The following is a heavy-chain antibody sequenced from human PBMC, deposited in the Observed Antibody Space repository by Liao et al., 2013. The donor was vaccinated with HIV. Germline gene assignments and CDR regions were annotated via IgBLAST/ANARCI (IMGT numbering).Heavy chain of an antibody. CDR1: GGSTSSGDYY. CDR2: IFYSGST. Sequence: QVQLQESGPGLMKPSQTLSLTCSVSGGSTSSGDYYWSWIRQPPGKGLEWIGYIFYSGSTHYNPSLKSRVTISVDPSKNQFSLKLSSVTAADTAVYYCARDLGRYSAMGDAFDIWGQGTMVAVSS. D-gene: IGHD5-18*01. CDR3: ARDLGRYSAMGDAFDI. J-gene: IGHJ3*02. V-gene: IGHV4-30-4*08.